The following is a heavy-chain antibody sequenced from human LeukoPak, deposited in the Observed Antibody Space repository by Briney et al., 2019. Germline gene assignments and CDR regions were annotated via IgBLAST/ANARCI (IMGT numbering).Heavy chain of an antibody. CDR3: ARDLSSAFDY. CDR2: INRDGSST. D-gene: IGHD3-22*01. V-gene: IGHV3-74*01. Sequence: PGGSLRLSCAASGFTFSSYWMHWVRQGPGKGLVWVSRINRDGSSTTYADSVKGRFTISRDNAKNTLYLQMNSLRAEDTAVYYCARDLSSAFDYWGQGTLVTVSS. CDR1: GFTFSSYW. J-gene: IGHJ4*02.